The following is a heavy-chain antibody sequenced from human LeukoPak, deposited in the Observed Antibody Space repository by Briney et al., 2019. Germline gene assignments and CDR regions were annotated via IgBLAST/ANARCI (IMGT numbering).Heavy chain of an antibody. CDR3: ARKPSSDDAFDI. D-gene: IGHD3-22*01. CDR1: GFTFSSYE. V-gene: IGHV3-21*01. CDR2: ISSSSSYI. Sequence: GGSLRLSCAASGFTFSSYEMNWVRQAPGKGLEWVSSISSSSSYIYYADSVKGRFTISRDNAKNSLHLQMNSLRAEDTAVYYCARKPSSDDAFDIWGQGTMVTVSS. J-gene: IGHJ3*02.